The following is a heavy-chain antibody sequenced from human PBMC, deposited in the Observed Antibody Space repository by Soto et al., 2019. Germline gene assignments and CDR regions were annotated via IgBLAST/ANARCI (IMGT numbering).Heavy chain of an antibody. Sequence: SCKASGYTFTVYYMHWVRQAPGKGLEWVGFIRSKAYGGTTEYAASVKGRFTISRDDSKSIAYLQMNSLKTEDTAVYYCTRDKRQQLVLTYYYYYYGMDVWGQGTTVTVSS. CDR3: TRDKRQQLVLTYYYYYYGMDV. CDR2: IRSKAYGGTT. J-gene: IGHJ6*02. CDR1: GYTFTVYY. D-gene: IGHD6-13*01. V-gene: IGHV3-49*04.